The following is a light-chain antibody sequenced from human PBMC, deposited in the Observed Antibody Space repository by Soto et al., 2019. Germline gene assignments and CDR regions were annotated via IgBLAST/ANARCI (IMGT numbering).Light chain of an antibody. Sequence: DIQMTQSPSTLSASVGDSVTITCRASQNIRNWFAWYQQKPGKAPNPLIYDASSLKSGVPARFRGSGSGTEFTLTISSLKHDDFATYYCHQTYTITITFGQGTRLEIK. CDR1: QNIRNW. CDR3: HQTYTITIT. V-gene: IGKV1-5*01. CDR2: DAS. J-gene: IGKJ5*01.